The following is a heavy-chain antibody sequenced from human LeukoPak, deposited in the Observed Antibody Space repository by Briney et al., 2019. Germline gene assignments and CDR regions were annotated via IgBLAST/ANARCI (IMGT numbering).Heavy chain of an antibody. D-gene: IGHD3-22*01. CDR3: ARTYSSRPWY. CDR1: GFTFSTYS. J-gene: IGHJ4*02. V-gene: IGHV3-48*01. Sequence: GGSLRLSCAASGFTFSTYSMNWVRQAPGKGLEWVSYISSSSSTIYYADSVKGRFTISRDNAKNSLYLQMNSLRGEDTAVYYCARTYSSRPWYWGQGTLVTVSS. CDR2: ISSSSSTI.